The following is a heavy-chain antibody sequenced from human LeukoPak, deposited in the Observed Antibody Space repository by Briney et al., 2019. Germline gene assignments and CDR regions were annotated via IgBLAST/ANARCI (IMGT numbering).Heavy chain of an antibody. D-gene: IGHD3-16*01. CDR1: GYIFTGYY. J-gene: IGHJ4*02. Sequence: ASVKVSCKASGYIFTGYYMHWVRQAPGQGLEWMGWINPNSGDTNFAQKFQGRVTMTRDTSISTAYMELSRLRSDDTAVYYCARVRYRLAETYIDYWGQGTLVTVSS. CDR2: INPNSGDT. CDR3: ARVRYRLAETYIDY. V-gene: IGHV1-2*02.